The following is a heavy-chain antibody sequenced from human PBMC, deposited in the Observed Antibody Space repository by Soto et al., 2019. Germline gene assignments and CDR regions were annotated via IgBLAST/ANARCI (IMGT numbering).Heavy chain of an antibody. J-gene: IGHJ4*02. CDR1: GGSITNYY. V-gene: IGHV4-59*01. Sequence: PSETRSRTWTVSGGSITNYYWSWIRQAPGKNFEWIAHIYSSGSAHYNPSLKSRVTISLGPSENQLSLSLTSVTAADTAIYYCARNPPGPVDFDLWRPGILVTVS. CDR2: IYSSGSA. CDR3: ARNPPGPVDFDL.